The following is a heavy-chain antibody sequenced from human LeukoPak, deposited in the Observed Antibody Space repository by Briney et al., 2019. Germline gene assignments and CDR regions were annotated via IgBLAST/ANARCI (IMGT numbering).Heavy chain of an antibody. D-gene: IGHD2-2*02. CDR3: VRGRYCSSTSCYTKGVDY. CDR2: MNPNSGNS. Sequence: ASVKVSCKASGYTFTSYDINWVRQATGQGLEWMGWMNPNSGNSGYAQKFQGRVTMTRNTSISTAYMELSSLRSEDTAVYYCVRGRYCSSTSCYTKGVDYWGQGTLVTVSS. CDR1: GYTFTSYD. V-gene: IGHV1-8*01. J-gene: IGHJ4*02.